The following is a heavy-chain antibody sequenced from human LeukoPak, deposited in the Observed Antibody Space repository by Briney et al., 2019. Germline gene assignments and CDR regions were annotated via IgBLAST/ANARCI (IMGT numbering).Heavy chain of an antibody. CDR1: GFTFDDYA. CDR2: ISGDGGST. Sequence: GGSLRLSCAASGFTFDDYAMHWVRQAPGKGLEWVSLISGDGGSTYYADSVKGRFTISRDNNKNSLYLQMNSLRTEDTALYYCASNNVGGDWGQGTLVTVSS. J-gene: IGHJ4*02. D-gene: IGHD3-16*01. V-gene: IGHV3-43*02. CDR3: ASNNVGGD.